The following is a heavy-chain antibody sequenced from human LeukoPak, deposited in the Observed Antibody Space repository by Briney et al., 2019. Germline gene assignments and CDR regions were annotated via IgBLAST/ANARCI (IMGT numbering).Heavy chain of an antibody. D-gene: IGHD1-26*01. CDR3: ARVIVGATTPLDPYYYYGIDV. Sequence: SETLSLTCTVSGGSISSYYWSWIRQPPGKGLEWIGYIYYSGSTNYNPSLKSRVTISVDTSKNQFSLKLSSVTAADTAVYYCARVIVGATTPLDPYYYYGIDVWGQGTTVTVSS. CDR1: GGSISSYY. CDR2: IYYSGST. J-gene: IGHJ6*02. V-gene: IGHV4-59*01.